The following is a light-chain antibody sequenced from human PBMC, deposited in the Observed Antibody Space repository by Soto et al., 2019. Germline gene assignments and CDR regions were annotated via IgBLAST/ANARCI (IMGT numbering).Light chain of an antibody. CDR3: PPYDTAPQT. V-gene: IGKV1-27*01. CDR1: QGIIDY. Sequence: DIQMTQSPSSLSASVGDTVTITCRASQGIIDYVAWYQQRPGKVPRLLIYAAATLQTGVPSRFSGSGAGTDFTLPIMNLQPEDVATYYCPPYDTAPQTFGPGTKVEIK. CDR2: AAA. J-gene: IGKJ1*01.